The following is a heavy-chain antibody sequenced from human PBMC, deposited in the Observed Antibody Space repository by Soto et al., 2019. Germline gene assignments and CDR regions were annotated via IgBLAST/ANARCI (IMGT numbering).Heavy chain of an antibody. J-gene: IGHJ4*02. CDR2: ISSSSSYT. CDR1: GFTFSDYY. Sequence: QVQLVEPGGGLVKPGGSLRLSCAASGFTFSDYYMSWIRQAPGKGLEWVSYISSSSSYTNYADSVKGRFTISRDNAKNSLYLQMNSLRAEDTAVYYCARDSVYYGDYELNYFDYWGQGTLVTVSS. CDR3: ARDSVYYGDYELNYFDY. D-gene: IGHD4-17*01. V-gene: IGHV3-11*05.